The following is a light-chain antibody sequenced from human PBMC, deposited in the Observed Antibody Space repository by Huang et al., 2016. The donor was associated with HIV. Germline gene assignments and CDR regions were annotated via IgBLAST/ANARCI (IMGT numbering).Light chain of an antibody. V-gene: IGKV3-15*01. CDR1: QSVSSN. Sequence: EIVMTQSPATLSVSPGERATLSCRASQSVSSNLAWYQQKPGQAPRLLIYGASTRDTGIPARFSGSGSGTEFTRTISSLQSEDFAVYYCQQYNNWPRTFGQGTKVEIK. CDR3: QQYNNWPRT. CDR2: GAS. J-gene: IGKJ1*01.